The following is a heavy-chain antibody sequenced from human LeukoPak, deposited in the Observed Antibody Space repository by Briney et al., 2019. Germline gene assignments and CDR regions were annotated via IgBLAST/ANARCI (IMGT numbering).Heavy chain of an antibody. CDR3: ARGYSSGWYNFFDY. D-gene: IGHD6-19*01. CDR1: GGSFSDNY. CDR2: INHSGNS. V-gene: IGHV4-34*01. Sequence: PSETLSLTCAIYGGSFSDNYWSWIRQPPGKGLEWIGEINHSGNSNYIPSLKSRLTISVDTSKNQFSLKLSSVTAADTAVYYCARGYSSGWYNFFDYWGLGTLVSVSS. J-gene: IGHJ4*02.